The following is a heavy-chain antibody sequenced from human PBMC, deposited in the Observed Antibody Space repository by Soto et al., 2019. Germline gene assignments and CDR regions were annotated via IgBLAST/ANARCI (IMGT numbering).Heavy chain of an antibody. J-gene: IGHJ4*02. CDR1: GFTFSNYA. CDR2: ISGSGGST. Sequence: GGSLRLSCAASGFTFSNYAMSWVRQAPGKGLEWVSAISGSGGSTYYADSVKGRFTISRDNSKNTLYLQMNSLRADDTAVYYCAKIPNYYGSGSYDYFDYWGQGTLVTVSS. D-gene: IGHD3-10*01. V-gene: IGHV3-23*01. CDR3: AKIPNYYGSGSYDYFDY.